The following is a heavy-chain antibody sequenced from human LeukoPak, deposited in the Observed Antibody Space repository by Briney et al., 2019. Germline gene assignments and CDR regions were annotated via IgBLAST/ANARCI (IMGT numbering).Heavy chain of an antibody. V-gene: IGHV1-2*02. J-gene: IGHJ4*02. D-gene: IGHD3-9*01. CDR3: ARDILTGHTLDY. CDR1: GYTFTGYY. CDR2: VNPTSGGT. Sequence: ASVKVSCKASGYTFTGYYMHWVRQAPGQGLEWMGWVNPTSGGTNYAQKFQGRVTMTRDTSISTAYMELSRLRSDDTAVYYCARDILTGHTLDYWGQGTLVTVSS.